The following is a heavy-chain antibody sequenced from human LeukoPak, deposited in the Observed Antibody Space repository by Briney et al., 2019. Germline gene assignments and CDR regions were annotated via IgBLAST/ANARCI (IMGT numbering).Heavy chain of an antibody. V-gene: IGHV4-34*01. CDR2: INHSGST. CDR3: ARGPVGCVLFDY. D-gene: IGHD6-19*01. Sequence: SETLSLTCAVYGGSFSGYYWSWIRQPPGKGLEWIGEINHSGSTNCDPSLKSRVTISVDTSKNQFSLKLSSVTAADTAVYYCARGPVGCVLFDYWGQGTLVTVSS. CDR1: GGSFSGYY. J-gene: IGHJ4*02.